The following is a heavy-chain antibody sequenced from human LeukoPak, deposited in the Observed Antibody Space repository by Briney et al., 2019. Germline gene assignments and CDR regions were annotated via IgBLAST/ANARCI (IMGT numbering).Heavy chain of an antibody. CDR3: ARELVVGVAEYFQH. D-gene: IGHD1-26*01. Sequence: PGGSLRLSCAASGFTFSSYSMNWVRQAPGKGLEWVSSISSSSSYIYYADSVKGRFTISRDNAKNSLYLQMSSLRAEDTAVYYCARELVVGVAEYFQHWGRGTLVTVSS. CDR1: GFTFSSYS. J-gene: IGHJ1*01. V-gene: IGHV3-21*01. CDR2: ISSSSSYI.